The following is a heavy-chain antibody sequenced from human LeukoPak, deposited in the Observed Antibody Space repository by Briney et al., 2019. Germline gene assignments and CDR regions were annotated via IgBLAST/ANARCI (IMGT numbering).Heavy chain of an antibody. CDR1: GGSISSSTYY. J-gene: IGHJ4*02. V-gene: IGHV4-39*01. CDR2: IYYGGST. D-gene: IGHD1-26*01. Sequence: SETLSLTCTVSGGSISSSTYYWGWIRQPPGKGLEWIGSIYYGGSTSYNPSPKSRVTISVDTSKNQFSLKLDSVTAADTAVYYCARNASDSGTSYFDYWGQGTLVTVSS. CDR3: ARNASDSGTSYFDY.